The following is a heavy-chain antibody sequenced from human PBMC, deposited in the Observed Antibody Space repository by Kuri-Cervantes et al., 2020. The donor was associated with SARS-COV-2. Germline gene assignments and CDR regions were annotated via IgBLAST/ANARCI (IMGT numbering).Heavy chain of an antibody. J-gene: IGHJ3*02. Sequence: GGSLRLSCAASGFTFSSYSMNWVRQAPGKGLEWVSSISGSSSYIYYADSVKGRFTISRDNAKNSLYLQMNSLRAEDTAVYYCAILGYCSSTSCAPDAFDIWGQGTMVTVSS. CDR3: AILGYCSSTSCAPDAFDI. CDR2: ISGSSSYI. V-gene: IGHV3-21*01. CDR1: GFTFSSYS. D-gene: IGHD2-2*01.